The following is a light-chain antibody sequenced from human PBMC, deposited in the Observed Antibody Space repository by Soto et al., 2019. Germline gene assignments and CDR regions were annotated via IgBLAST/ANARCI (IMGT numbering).Light chain of an antibody. CDR1: QDINQN. CDR2: EAS. CDR3: QQYESLPRT. V-gene: IGKV1-33*01. Sequence: IQLTQSPSSLSASVGDRVTITCPASQDINQNLIWYQQEPGQAPNLLIYEASDLERGVPSRFSGRGSGTDVTITISSLQPEDVATYYCQQYESLPRTFGPGTRLEIK. J-gene: IGKJ5*01.